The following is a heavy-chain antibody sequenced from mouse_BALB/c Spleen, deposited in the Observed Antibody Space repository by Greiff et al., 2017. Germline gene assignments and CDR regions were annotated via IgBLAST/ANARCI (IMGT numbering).Heavy chain of an antibody. D-gene: IGHD2-14*01. V-gene: IGHV1-15*01. CDR1: GYTFTDYE. CDR3: TRDYYRYDAAMDY. J-gene: IGHJ4*01. Sequence: QVQLKQSGAELVRPGASVTLSCKASGYTFTDYEMHWVKQTPVHGLEWIGAIDPETGGTAYNQKFKGKATLTADKSSSTAYMELRSLTSEDSAVYYCTRDYYRYDAAMDYWGQGTSVTVSS. CDR2: IDPETGGT.